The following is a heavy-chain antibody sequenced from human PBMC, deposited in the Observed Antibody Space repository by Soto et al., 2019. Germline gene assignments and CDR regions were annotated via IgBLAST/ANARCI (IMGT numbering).Heavy chain of an antibody. J-gene: IGHJ5*02. CDR2: IDWDDDK. CDR1: GFSLSTSGMC. CDR3: ALSLPCLSRENWFDP. V-gene: IGHV2-70*11. Sequence: SGPTLVNPTQTLTLTCTFSGFSLSTSGMCVSWIRQPPGKALEWLARIDWDDDKYYSTSLKTRLTISKDTSKNQVVLTMTNMDPVDTATYYCALSLPCLSRENWFDPWGQGTLVTAPQ. D-gene: IGHD3-16*01.